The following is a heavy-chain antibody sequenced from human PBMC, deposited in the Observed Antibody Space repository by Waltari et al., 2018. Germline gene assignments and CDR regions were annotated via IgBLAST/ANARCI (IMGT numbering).Heavy chain of an antibody. CDR2: VDPDDGET. D-gene: IGHD1-1*01. CDR1: GATLPDFS. CDR3: AALDTTRTSFYYYFYMDV. V-gene: IGHV1-24*01. J-gene: IGHJ6*03. Sequence: QVQLVQSGAAVTKPGASVKVSCRVSGATLPDFSMYRVRQAPGKGLEWMGGVDPDDGETVSAPKFRGRLTLTQDTSTETAYMELRNLRSEDTAIYYCAALDTTRTSFYYYFYMDVWGTGTKVTVSS.